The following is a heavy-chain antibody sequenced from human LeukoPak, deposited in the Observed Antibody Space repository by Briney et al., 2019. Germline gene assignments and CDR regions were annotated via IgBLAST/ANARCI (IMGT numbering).Heavy chain of an antibody. V-gene: IGHV3-43*01. J-gene: IGHJ4*02. CDR1: GFTFDDYT. Sequence: GGSLRLSCAASGFTFDDYTMHWVRQAPGKGLEWVSLISWDGGSTYYADSVKGRFTISRDNSKNSLYLQMNSLRAEDTAVYYCARGSEWSSGVSDYWGQGTLVTVSS. CDR2: ISWDGGST. D-gene: IGHD3-3*01. CDR3: ARGSEWSSGVSDY.